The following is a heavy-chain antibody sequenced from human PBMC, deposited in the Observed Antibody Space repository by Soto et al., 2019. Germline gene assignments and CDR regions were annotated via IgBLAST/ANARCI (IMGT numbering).Heavy chain of an antibody. D-gene: IGHD1-26*01. J-gene: IGHJ6*02. CDR2: INPNSGGT. V-gene: IGHV1-2*04. Sequence: ASVKVSCKASGYTFTGYYMHWVRQAPGQGLEWMGWINPNSGGTNYAQQFQGWVTMTRDTSISTAYMELSRLRSDDTAVYYCATWGGKTSASYRTDYYYSGMDVWGQGTTVTVSS. CDR1: GYTFTGYY. CDR3: ATWGGKTSASYRTDYYYSGMDV.